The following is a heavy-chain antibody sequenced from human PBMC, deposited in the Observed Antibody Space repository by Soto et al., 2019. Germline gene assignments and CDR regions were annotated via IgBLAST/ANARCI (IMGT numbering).Heavy chain of an antibody. V-gene: IGHV1-46*01. Sequence: ASVKVSCKASGYTFTSYYMHWVRQAPGQGLEWMGIINPSGGSTSYAQKFQGRVTMTRDMSTSTVYMELSSLRSEDTAVYYCARAQQWLVLYYYYYGMDVWGQGTTVTVSS. J-gene: IGHJ6*02. CDR2: INPSGGST. D-gene: IGHD6-19*01. CDR3: ARAQQWLVLYYYYYGMDV. CDR1: GYTFTSYY.